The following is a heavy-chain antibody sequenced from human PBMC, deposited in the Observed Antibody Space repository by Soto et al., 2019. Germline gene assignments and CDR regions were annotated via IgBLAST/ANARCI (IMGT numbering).Heavy chain of an antibody. CDR3: ARVWIGVVMPFDY. CDR2: INHSGST. Sequence: PSEPLSLTCAVYGGSFSGYYWSWIRQPPGKGLEWIGEINHSGSTNYNPSLKSRVTISVDTSKNQFSLKLSSVTAADTAVYYCARVWIGVVMPFDYWGQGTLVTVSS. V-gene: IGHV4-34*01. D-gene: IGHD3-3*01. J-gene: IGHJ4*02. CDR1: GGSFSGYY.